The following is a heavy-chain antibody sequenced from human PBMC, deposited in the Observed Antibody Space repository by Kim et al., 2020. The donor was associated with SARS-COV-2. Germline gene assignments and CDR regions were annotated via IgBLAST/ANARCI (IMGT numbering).Heavy chain of an antibody. V-gene: IGHV3-74*01. CDR3: LSSSPTADY. Sequence: GSSTANADSVKGRFPISGDNAKNTLYLQMNSLRAEDTAVYYCLSSSPTADYWGQGTLVTVSS. CDR2: GSST. D-gene: IGHD6-6*01. J-gene: IGHJ4*02.